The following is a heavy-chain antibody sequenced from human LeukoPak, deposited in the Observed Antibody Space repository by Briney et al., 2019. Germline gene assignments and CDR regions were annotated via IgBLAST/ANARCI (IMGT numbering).Heavy chain of an antibody. CDR3: ASDPGALELRTPNWFDP. V-gene: IGHV1-46*01. CDR1: GYTFTSYY. CDR2: INPSGGST. Sequence: ASVKVPCKASGYTFTSYYMHWVRQAPGQGLEWMGIINPSGGSTSYAQKFQGRVTMTRDTSISTAYMELSRLRSDDTAVYYCASDPGALELRTPNWFDPWGQGTLVTDSS. D-gene: IGHD1-7*01. J-gene: IGHJ5*02.